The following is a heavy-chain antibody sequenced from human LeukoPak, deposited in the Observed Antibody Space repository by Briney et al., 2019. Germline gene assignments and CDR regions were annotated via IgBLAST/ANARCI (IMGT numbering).Heavy chain of an antibody. V-gene: IGHV1-46*01. CDR2: INPSGGST. J-gene: IGHJ4*02. D-gene: IGHD3-22*01. CDR3: ARDLGHYYDSSVFFDF. Sequence: ASVKVSCKASGYTFTSYYMHWVRQAPGQGLEWMGIINPSGGSTSYAQKFQGRVTMTRDTSTSTVYMELSSLRSEDTAVYYCARDLGHYYDSSVFFDFWGQGTLVTVSS. CDR1: GYTFTSYY.